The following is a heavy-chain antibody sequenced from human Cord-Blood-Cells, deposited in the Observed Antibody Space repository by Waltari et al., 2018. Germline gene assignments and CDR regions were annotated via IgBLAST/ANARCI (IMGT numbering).Heavy chain of an antibody. Sequence: EVQLVQSGAEVKRPGESLKISCKGSGYSFTSYWIGWVRQMPGKGLEWIGVIYPGDSDTRYSPSFQGQVTISADKSISTAYLQWSSLKASDTAMYYCARLTRSSSCYLGFDYWGQGTLVTVSS. CDR2: IYPGDSDT. CDR3: ARLTRSSSCYLGFDY. D-gene: IGHD6-13*01. CDR1: GYSFTSYW. V-gene: IGHV5-51*01. J-gene: IGHJ4*02.